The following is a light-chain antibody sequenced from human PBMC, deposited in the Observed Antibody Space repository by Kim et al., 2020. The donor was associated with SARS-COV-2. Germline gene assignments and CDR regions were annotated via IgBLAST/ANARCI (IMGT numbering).Light chain of an antibody. V-gene: IGLV3-1*01. CDR2: QDS. CDR1: KLGDKY. Sequence: SYELTQPPSVSVSPGQTASITCSGDKLGDKYACWYQQKPGQSPVLVIYQDSKRPSGIPERLSGSNSGNTATLTISGTQAMEEADYYCQAWDSSTVVFGGGTQLTV. J-gene: IGLJ2*01. CDR3: QAWDSSTVV.